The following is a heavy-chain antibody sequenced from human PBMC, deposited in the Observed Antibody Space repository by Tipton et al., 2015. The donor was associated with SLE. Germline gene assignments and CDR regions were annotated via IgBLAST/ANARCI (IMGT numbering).Heavy chain of an antibody. Sequence: TLSLTCTVSGGSNSSHYWSWIRQPPGKGLEWIGYIYYSGSTNYNPSLKSRVTISVDTSKNQFSLKLSSVTAADTAVYYCARARGSYQGYWYFDLWGRGTLVTVSS. CDR2: IYYSGST. V-gene: IGHV4-59*11. J-gene: IGHJ2*01. D-gene: IGHD1-26*01. CDR3: ARARGSYQGYWYFDL. CDR1: GGSNSSHY.